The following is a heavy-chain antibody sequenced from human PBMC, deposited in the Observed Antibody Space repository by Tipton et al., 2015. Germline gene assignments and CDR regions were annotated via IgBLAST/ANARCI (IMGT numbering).Heavy chain of an antibody. V-gene: IGHV1-18*01. CDR3: ARGSEMYPNPYYYYHALGV. CDR2: INPNNGNT. Sequence: QVQLVQSGAEVKKSGASVKVSCKASDYTFTDYGISWVRQAPGQGLEWMGWINPNNGNTNYGQKFQGRVTMTTDTSTNTAYMELRSLRSDDTAVYYCARGSEMYPNPYYYYHALGVWGQGTTVTVSS. CDR1: DYTFTDYG. J-gene: IGHJ6*02. D-gene: IGHD5-24*01.